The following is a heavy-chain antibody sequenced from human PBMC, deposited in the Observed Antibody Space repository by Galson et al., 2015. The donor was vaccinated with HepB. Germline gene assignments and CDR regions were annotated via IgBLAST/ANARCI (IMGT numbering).Heavy chain of an antibody. J-gene: IGHJ6*02. V-gene: IGHV1-69*13. CDR2: IIPIFGTA. CDR3: AREQALVYGSGSRTSYYYYGMDV. D-gene: IGHD3-10*01. Sequence: SVKVSCKASGGTFSSYAISWVRQAPGQGLEWMGGIIPIFGTANYAQKFQGRVTITADESTSTAYMELSSLRSEDTAVYYCAREQALVYGSGSRTSYYYYGMDVWGQGTTVTISS. CDR1: GGTFSSYA.